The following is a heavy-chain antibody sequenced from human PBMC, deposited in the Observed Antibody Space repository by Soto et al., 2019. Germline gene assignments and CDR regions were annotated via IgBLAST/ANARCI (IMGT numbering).Heavy chain of an antibody. Sequence: GASVKVSCKASGYTFTGYYMHWVRQAPGQGLEWMVWINPNSGGTNYAQKFQGWVTMTRDTSISTAYMELSRLRSDDTAVYYCARGVRRYYDSSGYYFFDYWGQGTLVTVSS. CDR1: GYTFTGYY. D-gene: IGHD3-22*01. CDR3: ARGVRRYYDSSGYYFFDY. CDR2: INPNSGGT. J-gene: IGHJ4*02. V-gene: IGHV1-2*04.